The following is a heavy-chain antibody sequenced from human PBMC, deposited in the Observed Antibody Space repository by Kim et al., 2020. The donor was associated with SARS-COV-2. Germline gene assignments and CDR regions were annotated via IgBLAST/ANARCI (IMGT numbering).Heavy chain of an antibody. D-gene: IGHD6-13*01. CDR1: GFTFRSYG. J-gene: IGHJ6*02. V-gene: IGHV3-23*01. Sequence: GGSLRLSCAASGFTFRSYGMSWVRQAPGKGLEWVSGISGNEAYTWYADSVKGRFTISRDNSRNTPYLQMNSLRAEDTAIYYCAKRWRSSSTDYGLDVWGQGTTVTVSS. CDR3: AKRWRSSSTDYGLDV. CDR2: ISGNEAYT.